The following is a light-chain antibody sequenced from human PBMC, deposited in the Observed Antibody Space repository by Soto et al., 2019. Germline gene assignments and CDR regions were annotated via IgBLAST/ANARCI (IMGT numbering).Light chain of an antibody. V-gene: IGKV3-11*01. CDR2: GAF. Sequence: EIVLTQSPATLSLSPGERATLSCSASPSVTNFLAWYQQKPGQAPRLLIYGAFNRATGIPARFSGSGSGTDFTLTISSLEPEDFAVYYCHQRQYWPPITFGQGTRLEIK. CDR1: PSVTNF. J-gene: IGKJ5*01. CDR3: HQRQYWPPIT.